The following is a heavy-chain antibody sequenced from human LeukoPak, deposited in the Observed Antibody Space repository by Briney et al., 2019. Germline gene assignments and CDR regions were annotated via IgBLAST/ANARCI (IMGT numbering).Heavy chain of an antibody. CDR2: ISYDGSNN. J-gene: IGHJ4*02. D-gene: IGHD3-22*01. Sequence: PGGSLRLSCAASGFTFSSYGMHWVRQAPGKGLEWGAVISYDGSNNYYADSVKGRFTISRDNSKNTLYLQMNSLRAEDTAVYYCAKDLYYYDSSGYYYADYWGQGTLVTVSS. CDR3: AKDLYYYDSSGYYYADY. V-gene: IGHV3-30*18. CDR1: GFTFSSYG.